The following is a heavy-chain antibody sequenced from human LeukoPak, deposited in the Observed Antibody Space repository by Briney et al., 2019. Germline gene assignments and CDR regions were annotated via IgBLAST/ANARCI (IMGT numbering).Heavy chain of an antibody. V-gene: IGHV4-59*08. J-gene: IGHJ4*02. Sequence: SETLSLTSTVSGDSISTYYWSWIRQPPGKGLEWIGYIDYSGSTAYNPSLNGRVAVSLDASKNQFSLKLRSVTAADTAAYYCARLNGGNWGPGILVTVSS. D-gene: IGHD4-23*01. CDR3: ARLNGGN. CDR2: IDYSGST. CDR1: GDSISTYY.